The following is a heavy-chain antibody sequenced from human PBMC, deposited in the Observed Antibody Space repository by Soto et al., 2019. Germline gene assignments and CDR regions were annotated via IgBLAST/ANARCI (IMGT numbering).Heavy chain of an antibody. J-gene: IGHJ4*02. V-gene: IGHV3-21*01. CDR3: ARVDITMIVGIDY. CDR1: GFTFSSYT. CDR2: SSSISSYI. Sequence: GRSLRLSCAASGFTFSSYTMNWVRQAPGKGLEWVSSSSSISSYIYYADSVKGRFTISRDNAKNSLYLQMNSLRAEDTAVYYCARVDITMIVGIDYWGQGTLVTVSS. D-gene: IGHD3-22*01.